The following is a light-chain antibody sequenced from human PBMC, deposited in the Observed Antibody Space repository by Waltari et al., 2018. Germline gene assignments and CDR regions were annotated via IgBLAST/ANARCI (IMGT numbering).Light chain of an antibody. CDR3: QQSYSTSFT. J-gene: IGKJ3*01. CDR2: AAS. V-gene: IGKV1-39*01. Sequence: MQMTQSPSFLSASVGDRVTITCRASQRISSRLNWYQQRPGKAPNLLIYAASSLRTGVPSRFSGSGSGTDFILTISSLQPEDFATYYCQQSYSTSFTFGPGTKVDLK. CDR1: QRISSR.